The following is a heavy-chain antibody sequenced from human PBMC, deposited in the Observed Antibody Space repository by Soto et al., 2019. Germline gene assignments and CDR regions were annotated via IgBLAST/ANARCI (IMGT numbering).Heavy chain of an antibody. Sequence: QVQLVQSGGGVVQPGRSLRLSCVAYGFSFSTYGMHWVRQVPGKGLEWVAHISYDGSNEYYADSVKGRFTVSRDNAKNTLDLQMNGLKTEDTALYYCTKEYIVGTTWGYFESWGQGALVIVSS. CDR2: ISYDGSNE. J-gene: IGHJ4*02. V-gene: IGHV3-30*18. CDR1: GFSFSTYG. CDR3: TKEYIVGTTWGYFES. D-gene: IGHD1-1*01.